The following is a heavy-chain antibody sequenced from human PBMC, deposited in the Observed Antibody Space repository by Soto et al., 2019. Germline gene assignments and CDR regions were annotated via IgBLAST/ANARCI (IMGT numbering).Heavy chain of an antibody. D-gene: IGHD2-2*01. CDR1: GYSFTKYG. J-gene: IGHJ6*02. CDR3: ARTDCSSTSCYNYYYYGMDV. CDR2: VNPGNGDT. V-gene: IGHV1-3*01. Sequence: ASVKVSCKTSGYSFTKYGLHWVRQAPGQRLEWMGWVNPGNGDTKYSQKFQGRVTITRDTSATTAYMELSSLRSEDSAVFYCARTDCSSTSCYNYYYYGMDVWGQGTTVTVSS.